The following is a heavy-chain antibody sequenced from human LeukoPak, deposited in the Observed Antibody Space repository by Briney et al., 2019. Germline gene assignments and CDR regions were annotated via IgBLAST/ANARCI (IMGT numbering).Heavy chain of an antibody. J-gene: IGHJ4*02. CDR2: IWRSDHT. Sequence: SETLSLTGAVSGGSISSSDWWSWVRQPPGRGLEWVGYIWRSDHTNYNPSLKSRVTMSLDKSKNQFSLKLSSVTAADTAVYYCARDPHCSSTNCPFDFWGQGTLVIVSS. D-gene: IGHD2-2*01. CDR1: GGSISSSDW. CDR3: ARDPHCSSTNCPFDF. V-gene: IGHV4-4*02.